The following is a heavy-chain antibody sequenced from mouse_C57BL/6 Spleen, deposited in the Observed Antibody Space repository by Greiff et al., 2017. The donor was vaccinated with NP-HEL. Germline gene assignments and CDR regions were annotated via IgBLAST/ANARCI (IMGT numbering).Heavy chain of an antibody. CDR3: TTTSSETGAMDY. CDR1: GFNIKDDY. Sequence: VQLQQSGAELVRPGASVKLSCTASGFNIKDDYMHWVKQRPEQGLEWIGWIDPENGDTEYASKFQGKATITADTSSNTAYLQLSSLTSEDTAVYYCTTTSSETGAMDYWGQGTSVTVSS. J-gene: IGHJ4*01. D-gene: IGHD1-1*01. V-gene: IGHV14-4*01. CDR2: IDPENGDT.